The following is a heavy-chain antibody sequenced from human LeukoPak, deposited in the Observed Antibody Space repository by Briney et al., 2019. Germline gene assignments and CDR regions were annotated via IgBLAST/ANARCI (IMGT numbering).Heavy chain of an antibody. V-gene: IGHV4-59*01. Sequence: SETLSLTGTVPGGSISTYYWSWIRLPPGKGLEWIGYIYYTGATYYNPSLKSRVTISLDTSKNHFSLKLSSVTAADAAVYYCARAGYSYGTGYYFDYWGQGALVTVSS. CDR2: IYYTGAT. D-gene: IGHD5-18*01. CDR3: ARAGYSYGTGYYFDY. CDR1: GGSISTYY. J-gene: IGHJ4*02.